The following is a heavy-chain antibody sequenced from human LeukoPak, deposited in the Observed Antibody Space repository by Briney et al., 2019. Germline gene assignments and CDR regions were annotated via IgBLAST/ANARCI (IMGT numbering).Heavy chain of an antibody. CDR1: GYTFTNYS. Sequence: ASVKVSCKASGYTFTNYSISWVRQAPGQGLEWLGWISAYNGNTNYAQKLRDRVTLTTDTSTSTAYMELTSLGSDDTAIYYCARDKGRIQLWLRIFDFWGQGTLVTVSS. D-gene: IGHD5-18*01. CDR3: ARDKGRIQLWLRIFDF. J-gene: IGHJ4*02. V-gene: IGHV1-18*01. CDR2: ISAYNGNT.